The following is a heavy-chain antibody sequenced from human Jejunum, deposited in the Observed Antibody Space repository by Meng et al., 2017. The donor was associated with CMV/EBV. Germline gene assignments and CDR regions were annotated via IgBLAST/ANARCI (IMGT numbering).Heavy chain of an antibody. V-gene: IGHV3-43*01. J-gene: IGHJ4*02. CDR1: GVTFNDHS. Sequence: SGVTFNDHSMQWVRQPPGKGLEWVSLISWDSVNTFYGDSVKGRFTISRDNSKNSLYLEMNNLRTDGTGLYYCAKLAGGGSDSADYWGQGTLVTVSS. D-gene: IGHD5-12*01. CDR3: AKLAGGGSDSADY. CDR2: ISWDSVNT.